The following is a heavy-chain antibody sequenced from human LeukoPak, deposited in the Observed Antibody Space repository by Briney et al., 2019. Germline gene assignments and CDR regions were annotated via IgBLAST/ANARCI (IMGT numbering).Heavy chain of an antibody. Sequence: GGSLRLSCAASGFTFSSYWMSWVRQAPGKGLEWVANIKQDGSEKYYVDSVKGRFTISRDNAKNSLYLQMNSLRAEDTAVYYGARRVGATSRGAFDIWGQGTMVTVSS. J-gene: IGHJ3*02. CDR1: GFTFSSYW. V-gene: IGHV3-7*02. CDR3: ARRVGATSRGAFDI. CDR2: IKQDGSEK. D-gene: IGHD1-26*01.